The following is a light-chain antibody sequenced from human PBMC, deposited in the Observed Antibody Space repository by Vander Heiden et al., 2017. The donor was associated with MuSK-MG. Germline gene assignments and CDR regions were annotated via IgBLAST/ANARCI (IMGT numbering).Light chain of an antibody. V-gene: IGKV1-39*01. Sequence: LTQSPSSLSASVGDRVTITCRASQSITISLNWYQQKPGKPPKLLIYAASCLQSGVPSRFSGSGSGTDFTLTISSLQPEDFATYYCQQSFGTPYSFGGGTKLEIK. CDR2: AAS. J-gene: IGKJ4*01. CDR3: QQSFGTPYS. CDR1: QSITIS.